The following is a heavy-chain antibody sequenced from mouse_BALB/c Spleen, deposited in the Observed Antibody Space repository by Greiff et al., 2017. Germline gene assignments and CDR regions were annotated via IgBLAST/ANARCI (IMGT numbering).Heavy chain of an antibody. Sequence: VHLVESGPGLVAPSQSLSITCTVSGFSLTSYGVHWVRQPPGKGLEWLGVIWAGGSTNYNSALMSRLSISKDNSKSQVFLKMNSLQTDDTAMYYCARYGSSYGDWYFDVWGAGTTVTVSS. J-gene: IGHJ1*01. CDR1: GFSLTSYG. CDR2: IWAGGST. CDR3: ARYGSSYGDWYFDV. V-gene: IGHV2-9*02. D-gene: IGHD1-1*01.